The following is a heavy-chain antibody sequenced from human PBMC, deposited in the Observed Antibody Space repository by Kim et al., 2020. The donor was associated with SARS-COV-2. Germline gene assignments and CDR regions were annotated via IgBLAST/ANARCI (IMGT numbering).Heavy chain of an antibody. CDR2: ISGSGGST. D-gene: IGHD4-17*01. J-gene: IGHJ4*02. CDR3: AKVPTAMTTVSYFDY. V-gene: IGHV3-23*01. CDR1: GFTFSSYA. Sequence: GGSLRLSCAASGFTFSSYAMSWVRQAPGKGLEWVSAISGSGGSTYYADSVKGRFTISRDNSKNTLYLQMNSLTAEDTAVYYCAKVPTAMTTVSYFDYWGQRTLVTVSS.